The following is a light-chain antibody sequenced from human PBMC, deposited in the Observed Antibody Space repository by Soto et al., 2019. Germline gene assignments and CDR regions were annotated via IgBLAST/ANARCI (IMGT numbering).Light chain of an antibody. CDR3: CSYAGSSTYV. J-gene: IGLJ1*01. CDR1: SSDVGTYNL. CDR2: EGS. Sequence: QSALTQPASVSGSPGQSITISCTGTSSDVGTYNLVSWYQHQPGKAPKLMIYEGSKRPSGVSNRFSGSKSGNTASLTISGLQAEDEADYYCCSYAGSSTYVFGPGTKVTVL. V-gene: IGLV2-23*01.